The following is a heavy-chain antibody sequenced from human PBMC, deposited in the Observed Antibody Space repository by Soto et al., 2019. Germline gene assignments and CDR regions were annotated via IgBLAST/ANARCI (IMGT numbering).Heavy chain of an antibody. D-gene: IGHD6-13*01. CDR2: ISSSSSTI. J-gene: IGHJ4*02. V-gene: IGHV3-48*02. Sequence: QLGGSLRLSCAASGFTFSSYSMNWVRQAPGKGLEWVSYISSSSSTIYYADSVKGRFTISRDNAKNSLYLQMNSLRDEDTAIYYCASELGYSSSFDFWGQGTLVTVSS. CDR3: ASELGYSSSFDF. CDR1: GFTFSSYS.